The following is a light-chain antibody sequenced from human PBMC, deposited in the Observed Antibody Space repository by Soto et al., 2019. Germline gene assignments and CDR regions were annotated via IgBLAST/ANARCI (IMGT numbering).Light chain of an antibody. CDR2: EVT. J-gene: IGLJ1*01. V-gene: IGLV2-14*01. Sequence: QSALTQPASVSGSPGQSITISCSGTSSDVGAYDFVSWYQHHSGKAPKLIISEVTDRPSAVSSRFSGSKSGNTASLTISGLQAEDEAGYYCTSYTTSGTYVFGTGTKVTVL. CDR1: SSDVGAYDF. CDR3: TSYTTSGTYV.